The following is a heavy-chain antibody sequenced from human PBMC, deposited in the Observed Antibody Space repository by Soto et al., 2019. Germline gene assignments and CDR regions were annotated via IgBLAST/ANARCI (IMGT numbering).Heavy chain of an antibody. D-gene: IGHD6-19*01. CDR1: GYGFTSYW. J-gene: IGHJ6*02. V-gene: IGHV5-10-1*01. CDR3: ARRASSGWTSGYYYYGMDV. Sequence: PGESLKISCKGSGYGFTSYWISWVRQMPGKGLEWMGRIDPSDSYTNYSPSFQGHVTISADKSISTAYLQWSSLKASDTAMYYRARRASSGWTSGYYYYGMDVWGQGTTVTVSS. CDR2: IDPSDSYT.